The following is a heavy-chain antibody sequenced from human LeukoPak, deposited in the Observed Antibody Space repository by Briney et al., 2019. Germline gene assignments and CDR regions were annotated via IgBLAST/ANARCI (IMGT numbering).Heavy chain of an antibody. CDR1: GFTFSSYS. J-gene: IGHJ1*01. D-gene: IGHD5-18*01. V-gene: IGHV3-30*03. CDR2: ISYDGSVK. CDR3: ARDHRPGGETAKXPAV. Sequence: GGSLRLSCAASGFTFSSYSMNWVRQAPGKGLEWVAVISYDGSVKYYADSVKGRFTISRDNSKNTLYLQMNSLRSDTAVYYCARDHRPGGETAKXPAVWXQXXLVXXSS.